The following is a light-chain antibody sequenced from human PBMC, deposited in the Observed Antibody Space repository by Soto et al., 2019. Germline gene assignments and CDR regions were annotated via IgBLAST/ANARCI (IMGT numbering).Light chain of an antibody. V-gene: IGLV2-14*01. CDR2: EVS. CDR1: TSDVGNYNY. CDR3: SSYTTSRSLDYV. J-gene: IGLJ1*01. Sequence: HSALTQPASVSGSPGQSITISCTGTTSDVGNYNYVSWYQQHPGKAPKLIIYEVSNRPSGVSDRFSGSKSGNMASLTISGLQAEDEADYFCSSYTTSRSLDYVFGSGTQLTVL.